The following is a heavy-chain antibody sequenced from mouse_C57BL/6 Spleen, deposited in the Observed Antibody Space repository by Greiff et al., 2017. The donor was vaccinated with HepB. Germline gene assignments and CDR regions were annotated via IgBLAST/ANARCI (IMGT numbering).Heavy chain of an antibody. CDR2: IWGDGST. Sequence: VNLVESAPGPWASSQSLSITRTVSGFSLPSDGVSWGRQPPGKGLEWLEVIWGDGSTNYNSARMSRLSISKNNSKSQVILKMNSLQTDDTAKYYSAKQGDYYAMDYWGQGSSGTVS. CDR3: AKQGDYYAMDY. CDR1: GFSLPSDG. J-gene: IGHJ4*01. V-gene: IGHV2-9*01.